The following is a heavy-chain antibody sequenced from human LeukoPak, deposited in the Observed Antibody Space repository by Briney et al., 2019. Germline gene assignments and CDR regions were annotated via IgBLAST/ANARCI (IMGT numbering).Heavy chain of an antibody. V-gene: IGHV4-34*01. CDR1: GGSFSGYY. CDR3: ARGGRSEGMDV. Sequence: PSETLSLTCAVYGGSFSGYYWSWIRQPPGKGLEWIGEINHSGSTNYNPSLKSRVTISVDTSKNQFSLKLSSVTAADTAVYYCARGGRSEGMDVWGQGTAVTVSS. J-gene: IGHJ6*02. D-gene: IGHD4-17*01. CDR2: INHSGST.